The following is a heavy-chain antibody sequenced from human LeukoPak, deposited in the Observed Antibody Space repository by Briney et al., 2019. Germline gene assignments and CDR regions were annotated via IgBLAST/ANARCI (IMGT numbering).Heavy chain of an antibody. J-gene: IGHJ6*03. Sequence: SETLSLTCTVSGGSISSYYGSWGRQPPGKGVGWVGYVYDTGSTNFNPSLNGRVSISRDTTKNLFSLRLRSVTAADTAVYFCARGRVSSSTWYSTYYYYFYMDVWGKGTTVTVSS. CDR2: VYDTGST. CDR1: GGSISSYY. V-gene: IGHV4-59*01. CDR3: ARGRVSSSTWYSTYYYYFYMDV. D-gene: IGHD1-1*01.